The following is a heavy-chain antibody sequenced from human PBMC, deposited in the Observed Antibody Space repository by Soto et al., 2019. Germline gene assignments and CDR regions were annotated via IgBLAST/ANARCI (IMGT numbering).Heavy chain of an antibody. CDR1: GFTFSSYA. Sequence: QPGGSLRLSCAASGFTFSSYAMSWVRQAPGKGLEWVSAISGSGGSTYYADSVRGRFTISRDNSKNTLYLQMNSLRAEDTAVYYCAVDSSIAARPGYYFDYWGQGTLVTVSS. CDR2: ISGSGGST. V-gene: IGHV3-23*01. J-gene: IGHJ4*02. CDR3: AVDSSIAARPGYYFDY. D-gene: IGHD6-6*01.